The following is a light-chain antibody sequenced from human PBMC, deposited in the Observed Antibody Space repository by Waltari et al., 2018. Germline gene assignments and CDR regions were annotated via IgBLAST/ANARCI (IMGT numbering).Light chain of an antibody. CDR1: KDITNY. Sequence: DIQLTHSPPSLSASVGDRVTITCRASKDITNYSNWYQHKPGKAPKLLIHDASKLEIGVPARFSGSESGTHFTLSISSLQPEDIGTYYCQRYDNLPIFAFGPGTKVEI. J-gene: IGKJ3*01. CDR2: DAS. CDR3: QRYDNLPIFA. V-gene: IGKV1-33*01.